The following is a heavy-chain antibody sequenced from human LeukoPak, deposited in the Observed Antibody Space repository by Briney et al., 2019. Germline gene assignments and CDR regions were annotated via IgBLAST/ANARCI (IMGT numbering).Heavy chain of an antibody. V-gene: IGHV5-10-1*01. CDR2: IDPSDSYT. CDR3: ARRGYHYYGMDV. CDR1: GYSFTSYW. D-gene: IGHD2-15*01. Sequence: GESLKISCKGSGYSFTSYWISLVRQMPGKGLEWMGRIDPSDSYTNYSPSFQGHVTISADKSISTAYLQWSSLKASDTAMYYCARRGYHYYGMDVWGQGTTVTVSS. J-gene: IGHJ6*02.